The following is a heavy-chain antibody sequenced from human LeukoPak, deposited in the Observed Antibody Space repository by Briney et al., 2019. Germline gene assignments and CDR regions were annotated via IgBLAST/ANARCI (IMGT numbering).Heavy chain of an antibody. CDR1: GFTFSSYA. Sequence: GGSLRLSCAASGFTFSSYAMSWVRQAPGKGLEWVSAISGSVGSTYYADSVKGRFTISRDNSKNTLYLQMNSLRAEDTAVYYCAKGGGLWFGELFDYWGQGTLVTVSS. J-gene: IGHJ4*02. CDR2: ISGSVGST. CDR3: AKGGGLWFGELFDY. D-gene: IGHD3-10*01. V-gene: IGHV3-23*01.